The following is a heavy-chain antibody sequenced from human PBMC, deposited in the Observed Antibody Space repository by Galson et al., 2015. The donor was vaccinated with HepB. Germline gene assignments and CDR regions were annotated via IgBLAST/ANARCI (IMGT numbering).Heavy chain of an antibody. V-gene: IGHV4-34*01. CDR1: GGSFSGYY. CDR3: ASPGGSYDSSGLHGWGY. Sequence: ETLPLTCAVYGGSFSGYYWSWIRQPPGKGLEWIGSIYYRGSTYYNPSLKSRVTISVDTSKNQFSLKLSSVTAADTAVYYCASPGGSYDSSGLHGWGYWGQGTLVTVSS. CDR2: IYYRGST. J-gene: IGHJ4*02. D-gene: IGHD3-22*01.